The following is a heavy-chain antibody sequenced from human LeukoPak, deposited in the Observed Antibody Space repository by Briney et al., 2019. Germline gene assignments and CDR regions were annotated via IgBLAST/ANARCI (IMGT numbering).Heavy chain of an antibody. Sequence: SGPTLVNPTQTLTLTCTFSGFSLSTSGMSVSWIRQPPGEALEWLARIDWDDDKYYSTSLKTRLTISKDTSKNQVVLTMTSMDPVDTATYYCARTPRGYSYAVDYWGQGTLITVSS. V-gene: IGHV2-70*11. D-gene: IGHD5-18*01. CDR2: IDWDDDK. CDR1: GFSLSTSGMS. J-gene: IGHJ4*02. CDR3: ARTPRGYSYAVDY.